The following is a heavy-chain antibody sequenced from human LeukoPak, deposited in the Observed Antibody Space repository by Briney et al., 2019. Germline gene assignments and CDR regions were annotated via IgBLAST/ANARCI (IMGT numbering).Heavy chain of an antibody. V-gene: IGHV3-21*01. J-gene: IGHJ1*01. CDR1: GFTFSSYS. D-gene: IGHD6-19*01. CDR2: ISNDGKYI. CDR3: ANGPRSGWYYEYFQH. Sequence: PGGSLRLSCAASGFTFSSYSMNWVRQAPGKGLEWVSSISNDGKYIYYADSVKGRFTISRDNAKSSLYLQMNSLRAEDTAVYYCANGPRSGWYYEYFQHWGQGTLVTVSS.